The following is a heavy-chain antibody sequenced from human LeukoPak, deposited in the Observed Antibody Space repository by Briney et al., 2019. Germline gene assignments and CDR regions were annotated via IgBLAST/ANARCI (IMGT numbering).Heavy chain of an antibody. D-gene: IGHD6-13*01. J-gene: IGHJ4*02. CDR2: IYYSGST. Sequence: SETLSLTCTVSGGXITSSSYYWGWIRQPPGRGLEWIGSIYYSGSTYYNPSLKSRVTISVDTSKNHFSLKLRSVTAADTAVYHCATNLGYSSSWYSDWGQGTLVTVSS. V-gene: IGHV4-39*02. CDR3: ATNLGYSSSWYSD. CDR1: GGXITSSSYY.